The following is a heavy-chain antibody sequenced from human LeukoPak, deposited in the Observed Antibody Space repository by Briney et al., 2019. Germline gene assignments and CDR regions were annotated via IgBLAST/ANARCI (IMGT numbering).Heavy chain of an antibody. CDR3: VRYYCSSSSCPGIDY. D-gene: IGHD2-2*01. Sequence: SETLFLTCTVSGGSISSGDYYWTWIRQPPGKGLEWIGYIYYSGTTYYNPSLKSRVTISVDTSKNRFSLNLNSVTAADTAVYYCVRYYCSSSSCPGIDYWGQGTLVTVSS. CDR1: GGSISSGDYY. V-gene: IGHV4-30-4*01. CDR2: IYYSGTT. J-gene: IGHJ4*02.